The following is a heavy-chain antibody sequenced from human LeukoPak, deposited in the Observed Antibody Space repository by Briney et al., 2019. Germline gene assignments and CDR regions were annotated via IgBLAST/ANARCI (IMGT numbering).Heavy chain of an antibody. Sequence: PGGSLRLSCAASGFTFDDYGMSWVRQAPGKGLEWVSGINWNGGSTGYADSVKSRFTISRDNAKNSLYLQMNSLRAEDTALYYCARDAEYYYDSSGYYFDYWGQGTLVTVSS. CDR1: GFTFDDYG. CDR3: ARDAEYYYDSSGYYFDY. CDR2: INWNGGST. V-gene: IGHV3-20*04. J-gene: IGHJ4*02. D-gene: IGHD3-22*01.